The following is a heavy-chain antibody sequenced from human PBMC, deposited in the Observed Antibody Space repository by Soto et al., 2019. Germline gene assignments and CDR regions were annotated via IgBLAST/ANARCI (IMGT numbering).Heavy chain of an antibody. D-gene: IGHD2-21*02. CDR3: ARAWVVVTAPDY. CDR1: GYTFTSYG. Sequence: GASVKVSCKASGYTFTSYGISWVRQAPGQRLEWMGWINAYNGNTNYSQKFQGRVTITRDTSASTAYMELSSLRSEDTAVYYCARAWVVVTAPDYWGQGTLVTVSS. V-gene: IGHV1-18*01. J-gene: IGHJ4*02. CDR2: INAYNGNT.